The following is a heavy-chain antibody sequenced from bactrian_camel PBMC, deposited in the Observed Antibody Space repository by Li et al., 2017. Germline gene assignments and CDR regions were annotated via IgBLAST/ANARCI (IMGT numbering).Heavy chain of an antibody. J-gene: IGHJ4*01. Sequence: HVQLVESGGGSVQAGGSLRLSCSASGDTASRACMGWYRQAPGKEREGVAAIHIGGYHTYYGDSAKGRFTISQDNAKNTIYLQMNNLAPEDTASYYCAARFLSCGGSLLFSPPTYIFRGQGTQVTVS. CDR1: GDTASRAC. D-gene: IGHD6*01. CDR3: AARFLSCGGSLLFSPPTYIF. V-gene: IGHV3S1*01. CDR2: IHIGGYHT.